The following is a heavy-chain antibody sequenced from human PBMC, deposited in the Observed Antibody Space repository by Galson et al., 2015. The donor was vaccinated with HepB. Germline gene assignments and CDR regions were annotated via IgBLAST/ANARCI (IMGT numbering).Heavy chain of an antibody. CDR2: ISSSSSYI. CDR3: AREVGVLSPRRDGMDV. CDR1: GFTFSSYS. Sequence: SLRLSCAASGFTFSSYSMNWVRQAPGKGLEWVSSISSSSSYIYYADSVKGRFTISRDNAKNSLYLQMNSLRAEDTAVYYCAREVGVLSPRRDGMDVWGQGTTVTVSS. J-gene: IGHJ6*02. D-gene: IGHD1-26*01. V-gene: IGHV3-21*01.